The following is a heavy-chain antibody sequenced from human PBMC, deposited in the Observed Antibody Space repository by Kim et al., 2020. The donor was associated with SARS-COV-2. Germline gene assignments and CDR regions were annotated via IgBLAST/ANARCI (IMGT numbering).Heavy chain of an antibody. J-gene: IGHJ3*02. CDR3: ARMRGIRSRDAFDI. CDR2: IYYSGST. Sequence: SETLSLTCTVSGGSISSYYWSWIRQPPGKGLEWIGYIYYSGSTNYNPSLKSRVTISVDTSKNQFSLKLSSVTAADTAVYYCARMRGIRSRDAFDIWGQGTMVTVSS. V-gene: IGHV4-59*08. D-gene: IGHD3-16*01. CDR1: GGSISSYY.